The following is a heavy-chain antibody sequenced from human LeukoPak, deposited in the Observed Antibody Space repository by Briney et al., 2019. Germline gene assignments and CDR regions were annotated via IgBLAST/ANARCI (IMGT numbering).Heavy chain of an antibody. V-gene: IGHV1-8*01. CDR3: ARDPGRIAAHTHEFDY. D-gene: IGHD6-13*01. CDR2: MNPNSGNT. Sequence: VASVKVSCKASGYTFTSYDINWVRQATGQGLEWMGWMNPNSGNTGYAQKFQGRVTMTRNTSISTAYMELSSLRSEDTAVYYCARDPGRIAAHTHEFDYWGQGTLVTVSS. CDR1: GYTFTSYD. J-gene: IGHJ4*02.